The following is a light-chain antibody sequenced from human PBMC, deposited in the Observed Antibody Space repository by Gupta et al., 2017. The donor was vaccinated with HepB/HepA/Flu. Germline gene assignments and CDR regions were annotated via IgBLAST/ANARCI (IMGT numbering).Light chain of an antibody. V-gene: IGKV4-1*01. CDR3: QQYYDTPFT. CDR2: WAS. Sequence: DIVMTQSADSLAVSLCERATNNCTYSQNVLYSNNKHFLAWYQQKPGHPPKLLISWASTRDSGVPDRFSGSGSGTDFTLTISSVQAEDAAVYYCQQYYDTPFTFGQGTRLEIK. CDR1: QNVLYSNNKHF. J-gene: IGKJ5*01.